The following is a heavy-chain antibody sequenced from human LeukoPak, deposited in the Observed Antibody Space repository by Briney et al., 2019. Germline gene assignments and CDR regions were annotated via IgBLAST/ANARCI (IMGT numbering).Heavy chain of an antibody. J-gene: IGHJ4*02. CDR3: ARDRRRPYYFDY. Sequence: GGSLRLSCAASGFTVSSNYMSWVRQAPGKGLEWVSVIYSGGSTYYADSVKGRFTISRDNSKNTLYLQMNSLRAEDTAVYYCARDRRRPYYFDYWGQGTLVTVSS. CDR2: IYSGGST. CDR1: GFTVSSNY. V-gene: IGHV3-66*01. D-gene: IGHD5-24*01.